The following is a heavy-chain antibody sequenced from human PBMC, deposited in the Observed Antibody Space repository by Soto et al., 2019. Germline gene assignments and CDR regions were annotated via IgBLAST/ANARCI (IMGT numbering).Heavy chain of an antibody. CDR1: GYTFTSYG. Sequence: GASVKVSCKASGYTFTSYGISWVRQAPGQGLEWMGWISAYNGNTNYAQKLQGRVTMTTDTSTSTAYKELRSLRSDDTAVYYCARWFGGGGMDVWGQGTTVTVSS. J-gene: IGHJ6*02. V-gene: IGHV1-18*04. D-gene: IGHD3-10*01. CDR3: ARWFGGGGMDV. CDR2: ISAYNGNT.